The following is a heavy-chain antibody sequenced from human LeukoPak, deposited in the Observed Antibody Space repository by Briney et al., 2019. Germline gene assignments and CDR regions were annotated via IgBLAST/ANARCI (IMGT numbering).Heavy chain of an antibody. CDR3: ARAGSPRARYAFWSGYYWDDWFDP. CDR2: IIPIFGTA. V-gene: IGHV1-69*05. CDR1: GYTFTSYG. D-gene: IGHD3-3*01. Sequence: EASVKVSCKASGYTFTSYGISWVRQAPGQGLEWMGGIIPIFGTANYAQKFQGRVTITTDESTSTAYMELSSLRSEDTAVYYCARAGSPRARYAFWSGYYWDDWFDPWGQGTLVTVSS. J-gene: IGHJ5*02.